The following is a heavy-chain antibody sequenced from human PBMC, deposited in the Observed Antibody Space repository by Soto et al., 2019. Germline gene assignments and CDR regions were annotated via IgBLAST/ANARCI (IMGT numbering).Heavy chain of an antibody. Sequence: ASVKVSCKASGYTFTSYYMHWVRQAPGQGLEWMGIINPSGGSTSYAQKFQGRVTMTRDTSTSTVHMELSSLRSEDTAVYYCARVEMATKLIYGMDVWGQGTTVTVSS. CDR3: ARVEMATKLIYGMDV. CDR2: INPSGGST. V-gene: IGHV1-46*01. CDR1: GYTFTSYY. D-gene: IGHD2-21*01. J-gene: IGHJ6*02.